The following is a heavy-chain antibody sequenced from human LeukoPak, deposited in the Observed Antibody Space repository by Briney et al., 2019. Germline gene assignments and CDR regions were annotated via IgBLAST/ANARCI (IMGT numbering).Heavy chain of an antibody. Sequence: SETLSLTCTVSGDSISSSSYYWGWIRQPPGKGLGWIGSIYYSGSTYYNPSLKSRVTISVDTSKNQFSLKLSSVTAADTAVYYCARAYIYYDSSGRLYYFDYWGQGTLVTVYS. CDR2: IYYSGST. CDR1: GDSISSSSYY. CDR3: ARAYIYYDSSGRLYYFDY. D-gene: IGHD3-22*01. V-gene: IGHV4-39*07. J-gene: IGHJ4*02.